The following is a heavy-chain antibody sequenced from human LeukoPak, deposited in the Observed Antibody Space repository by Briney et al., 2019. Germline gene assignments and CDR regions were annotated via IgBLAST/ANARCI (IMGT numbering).Heavy chain of an antibody. CDR3: AKDPGLLWFGELFIPWFDP. D-gene: IGHD3-10*01. Sequence: GGSLRLPGAASGFTFSSYSMNWVRQAPGKGLEWVSSISSSSSYIYYADSVKGRFTISRDNAKNSLYLQMNSLRAEDTAVYYCAKDPGLLWFGELFIPWFDPWGQGTLVTVSS. V-gene: IGHV3-21*04. J-gene: IGHJ5*02. CDR2: ISSSSSYI. CDR1: GFTFSSYS.